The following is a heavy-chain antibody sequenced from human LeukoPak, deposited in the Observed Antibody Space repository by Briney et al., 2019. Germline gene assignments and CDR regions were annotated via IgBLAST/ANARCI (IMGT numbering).Heavy chain of an antibody. Sequence: SETLSLTCTVSGGSISSSSYYWGWIRQPPGKGLEWIGSIYYSGSTYYNPSLKSRVTISVDTSKNQFSLKLSSVTAADTAVYYCASSAGKYQLLFYYYYMDVWGKGTTVTVSS. J-gene: IGHJ6*03. CDR3: ASSAGKYQLLFYYYYMDV. V-gene: IGHV4-39*07. CDR1: GGSISSSSYY. CDR2: IYYSGST. D-gene: IGHD2-2*01.